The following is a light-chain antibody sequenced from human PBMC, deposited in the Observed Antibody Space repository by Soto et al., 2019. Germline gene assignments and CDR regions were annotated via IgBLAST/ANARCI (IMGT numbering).Light chain of an antibody. CDR2: GAS. Sequence: ENGMTQCPATRSVSPGERATLSCRASQSVSSNLAWYQQKPVQAPRLLIYGASTRATGIPARFSGSGSGRDCTRSINRLEPEDFAVYYCQQYNNWPPIAFGQGTRLEIK. CDR3: QQYNNWPPIA. V-gene: IGKV3D-15*01. J-gene: IGKJ5*01. CDR1: QSVSSN.